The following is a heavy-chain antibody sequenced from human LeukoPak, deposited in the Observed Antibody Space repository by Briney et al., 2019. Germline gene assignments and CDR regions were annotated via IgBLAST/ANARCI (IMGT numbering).Heavy chain of an antibody. J-gene: IGHJ6*03. CDR3: ARPTGTTSGDYYYMDV. D-gene: IGHD1-7*01. Sequence: SETLSLTCTVSGGSISSGSYYWSWIRQPAGKGLEWIGRIYTSGSTNYNPSLKSRVTISVDTSKNQFSLKLSSVTAADTAVYYCARPTGTTSGDYYYMDVWGKGTTVTVSS. V-gene: IGHV4-61*02. CDR1: GGSISSGSYY. CDR2: IYTSGST.